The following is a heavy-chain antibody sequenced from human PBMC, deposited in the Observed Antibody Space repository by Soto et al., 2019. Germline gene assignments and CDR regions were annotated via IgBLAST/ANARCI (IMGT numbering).Heavy chain of an antibody. CDR2: MNPNSGNT. CDR3: AKDLIANNGVWEPFDM. CDR1: GYTFTSYD. D-gene: IGHD2-8*01. J-gene: IGHJ3*02. V-gene: IGHV1-8*01. Sequence: ASVKVSCKASGYTFTSYDINWVRQATGQGLEWMGWMNPNSGNTGYAQKFQGRVTMTRNTSISTAYMELSSLRSEDTAVYYCAKDLIANNGVWEPFDMWGRGIQVTVSS.